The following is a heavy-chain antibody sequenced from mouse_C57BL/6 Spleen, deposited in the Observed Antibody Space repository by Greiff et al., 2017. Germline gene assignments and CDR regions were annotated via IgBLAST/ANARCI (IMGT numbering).Heavy chain of an antibody. Sequence: QVQLQQPGAELVKPGASVKMSCKASGYTFTSYWITWVQQRPGQGLEWIGDIYPGSGSTNYNEKFKSKATLTVDTSSSTAYMQLSSLTSEDSAVYYCARYGGYSNYFYYAMDYWGQGTSVTVSS. J-gene: IGHJ4*01. V-gene: IGHV1-55*01. CDR2: IYPGSGST. CDR3: ARYGGYSNYFYYAMDY. CDR1: GYTFTSYW. D-gene: IGHD2-5*01.